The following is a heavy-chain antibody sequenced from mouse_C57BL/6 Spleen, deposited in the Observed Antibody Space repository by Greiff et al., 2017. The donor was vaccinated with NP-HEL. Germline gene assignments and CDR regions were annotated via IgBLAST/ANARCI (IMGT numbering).Heavy chain of an antibody. CDR1: GYTFTDYY. CDR3: AREGSTGPWFAY. CDR2: INPNNGGT. J-gene: IGHJ3*01. V-gene: IGHV1-26*01. D-gene: IGHD4-1*02. Sequence: EVQLQQSGPELVKPGASVKISCKASGYTFTDYYMNWVKQSHGKSLEWIGDINPNNGGTSYNQKFKGKATLTVDKSSSTAYMELRSLTSEDSAVYYCAREGSTGPWFAYWGQGTLVTVSA.